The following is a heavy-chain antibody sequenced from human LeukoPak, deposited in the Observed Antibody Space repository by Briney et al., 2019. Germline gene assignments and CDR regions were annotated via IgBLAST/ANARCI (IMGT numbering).Heavy chain of an antibody. CDR3: AKDPADGYNEYYFDY. V-gene: IGHV3-30*18. Sequence: GGSLRLSCAASGFTFSSYGMHWVRQAPGKGLEWVAVISYDGSNKYYADSVKGRFTISRDNSKNTLYLQMNSLRAEDTAVYYCAKDPADGYNEYYFDYWGQGTLVTVSS. J-gene: IGHJ4*02. D-gene: IGHD5-24*01. CDR2: ISYDGSNK. CDR1: GFTFSSYG.